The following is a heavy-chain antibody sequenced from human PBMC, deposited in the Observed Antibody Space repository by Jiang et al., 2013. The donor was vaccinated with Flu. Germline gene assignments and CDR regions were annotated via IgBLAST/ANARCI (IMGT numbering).Heavy chain of an antibody. Sequence: TLTLTCTFSGFSLSTSGVGVAWIRQPPGKALEWLALIFWDDDKRFSPSLRSRLTISKDTSENQVVLILTNVDPVDTATYFCARTYNWNYAFHPSNFGMDVWGQGTTVTVSS. V-gene: IGHV2-5*02. CDR2: IFWDDDK. CDR3: ARTYNWNYAFHPSNFGMDV. J-gene: IGHJ6*02. D-gene: IGHD1-7*01. CDR1: GFSLSTSGVG.